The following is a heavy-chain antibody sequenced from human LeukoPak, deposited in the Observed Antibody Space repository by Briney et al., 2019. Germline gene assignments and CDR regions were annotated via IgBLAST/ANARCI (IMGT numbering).Heavy chain of an antibody. CDR1: GGSFSGYY. J-gene: IGHJ4*02. CDR3: ARGSAGDSSGSYDY. CDR2: INHSGST. V-gene: IGHV4-34*01. Sequence: SETLSLTCAVYGGSFSGYYWNWIHQPPGKGLEWIGEINHSGSTNYNPSLKNRVTVSVDTSKNQFSLKLSSVTAADTAVYYCARGSAGDSSGSYDYWGQGTLVTVSS. D-gene: IGHD3-22*01.